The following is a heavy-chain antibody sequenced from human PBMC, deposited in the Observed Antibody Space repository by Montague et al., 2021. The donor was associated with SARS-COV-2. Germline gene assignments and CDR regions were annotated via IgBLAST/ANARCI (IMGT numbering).Heavy chain of an antibody. Sequence: SLRLSCAASGFTFSSNAMHWVRQAPGKGLEWVAVISYDGSNKYYVDSVKGRFTISRDNSKNTLYLQMNSLRAEDTAVYYCATELELSAFDIWGQGAMVTVSS. CDR1: GFTFSSNA. V-gene: IGHV3-30*04. D-gene: IGHD1-7*01. J-gene: IGHJ3*02. CDR3: ATELELSAFDI. CDR2: ISYDGSNK.